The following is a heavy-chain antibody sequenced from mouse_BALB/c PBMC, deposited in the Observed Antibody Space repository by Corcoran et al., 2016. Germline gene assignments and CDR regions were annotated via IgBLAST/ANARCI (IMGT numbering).Heavy chain of an antibody. V-gene: IGHV9-3-1*01. CDR2: INTYTGEP. Sequence: QIQLVQSGPELKKPGETVKISCKASGYTFTNYGMNWVKQAPGKGLKWMGWINTYTGEPTYADDFKGRFAFSLETSASTAYLQINNLKNEDTATYVCARRGARACDYWGQGTTLTVSS. J-gene: IGHJ2*01. D-gene: IGHD3-1*01. CDR3: ARRGARACDY. CDR1: GYTFTNYG.